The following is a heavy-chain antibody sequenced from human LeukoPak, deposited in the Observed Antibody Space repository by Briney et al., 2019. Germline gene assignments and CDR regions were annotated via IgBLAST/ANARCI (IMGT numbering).Heavy chain of an antibody. CDR1: GGTFSSYA. Sequence: ASVKVSCKASGGTFSSYAISWVRQAPGQGLEWMGGIIPIFGTANYAQKFQGIVTITADESTSTAYMELSSLRSEDTAVYYCARDGAVAGGDYWGQGTLVTVSS. J-gene: IGHJ4*02. D-gene: IGHD6-19*01. CDR3: ARDGAVAGGDY. CDR2: IIPIFGTA. V-gene: IGHV1-69*01.